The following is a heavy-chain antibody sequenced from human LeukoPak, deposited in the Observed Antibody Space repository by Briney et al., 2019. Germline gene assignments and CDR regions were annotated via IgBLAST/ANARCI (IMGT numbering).Heavy chain of an antibody. D-gene: IGHD3-22*01. CDR2: ISYDGSNK. J-gene: IGHJ4*02. CDR1: GFTFSSYA. CDR3: ARDLDHSSGYYYDY. V-gene: IGHV3-30*04. Sequence: GGSLRLSCAASGFTFSSYAMHWVRQAPGQGLEWVAVISYDGSNKYYADSVKGRFTISRDNSKNTLYLQMNSLRAEDTAVYYCARDLDHSSGYYYDYWGQGTLVTVSS.